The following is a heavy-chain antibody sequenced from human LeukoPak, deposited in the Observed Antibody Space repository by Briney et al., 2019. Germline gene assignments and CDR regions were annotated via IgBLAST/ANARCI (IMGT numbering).Heavy chain of an antibody. V-gene: IGHV3-21*01. Sequence: GGSLRLSCAASGFTFSSYSMNWVRLAPGKGLEWVSSISSSSRYIYFADSLKGRFTISRDNAKNSLYLQMNSLRAEDTAVYYCARHVVAVGFDYWGQGTLVTVSS. D-gene: IGHD3-22*01. CDR3: ARHVVAVGFDY. CDR2: ISSSSRYI. J-gene: IGHJ4*02. CDR1: GFTFSSYS.